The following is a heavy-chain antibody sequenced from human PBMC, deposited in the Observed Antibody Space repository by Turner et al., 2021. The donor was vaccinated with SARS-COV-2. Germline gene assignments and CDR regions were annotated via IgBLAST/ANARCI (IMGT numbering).Heavy chain of an antibody. CDR2: ISYDGSNK. D-gene: IGHD2-15*01. V-gene: IGHV3-30*18. J-gene: IGHJ4*02. Sequence: QVQLVESGGGVVQPGRSLRLSCADSGFTFSNYGVHWVRQAPGKGLEWVAVISYDGSNKYYADSVKGRFTISRDNSKNTLYLQMNSLRAEDTAVYYCAKSGGMYCSGGNCYSSYFDYWGQGTLVTVSS. CDR3: AKSGGMYCSGGNCYSSYFDY. CDR1: GFTFSNYG.